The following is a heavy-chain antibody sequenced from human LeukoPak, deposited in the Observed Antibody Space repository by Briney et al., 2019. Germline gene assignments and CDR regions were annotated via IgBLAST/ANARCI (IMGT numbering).Heavy chain of an antibody. Sequence: GGSLRLSCAASGSTFSSYWMHWIRQGPGKGLVWVSRIDSDGSSTSYADSVKGRFTISRDNAKNTLYLRMNSLRAEDTAVYYCARSYYDILTGYWVDDTFDIWGQGTKVTVSS. CDR1: GSTFSSYW. CDR3: ARSYYDILTGYWVDDTFDI. CDR2: IDSDGSST. D-gene: IGHD3-9*01. V-gene: IGHV3-74*01. J-gene: IGHJ3*02.